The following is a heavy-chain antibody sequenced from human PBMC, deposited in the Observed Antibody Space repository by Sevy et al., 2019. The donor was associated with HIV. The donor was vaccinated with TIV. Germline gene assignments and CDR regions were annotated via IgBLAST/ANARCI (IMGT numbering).Heavy chain of an antibody. CDR1: GFTFSNYA. V-gene: IGHV3-30-3*01. CDR3: ARDYYDTSDGISFDY. CDR2: ISYDGINK. Sequence: GGSLRLSCAASGFTFSNYAMHWVRQAPGKGLEWLAIISYDGINKYYADSVKGRFTISRDNSKNTLYLQMNSLRAEDTAVYYCARDYYDTSDGISFDYWGQGTLVTVSS. D-gene: IGHD3-22*01. J-gene: IGHJ4*02.